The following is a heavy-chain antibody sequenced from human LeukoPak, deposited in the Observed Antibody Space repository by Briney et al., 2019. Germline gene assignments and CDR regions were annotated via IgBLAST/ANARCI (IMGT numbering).Heavy chain of an antibody. CDR3: ARHGYYYDSSGYYVEY. J-gene: IGHJ4*02. CDR2: IDPSDSYT. D-gene: IGHD3-22*01. Sequence: GESLKISCKGSGXSFTSYWISWVRQMPGKGLEWMGRIDPSDSYTNYSPSFQGHVTISADKSISTAYLQWSSLKASDTAMYYCARHGYYYDSSGYYVEYWGQGTLVTVSS. V-gene: IGHV5-10-1*01. CDR1: GXSFTSYW.